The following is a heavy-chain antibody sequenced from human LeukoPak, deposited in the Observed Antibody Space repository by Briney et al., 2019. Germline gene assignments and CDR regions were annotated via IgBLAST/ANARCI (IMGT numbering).Heavy chain of an antibody. Sequence: SETPSLTCTVSGGSISSYYWSWIRQPPGKGLEWIGYIYYSGNTNYNPSLKSRVTISVDTSKNQFSLKLSSVTAADTAVYYCARVQGQSDWAYYYYYYVDVWGKGTTVTVSS. D-gene: IGHD2-21*02. CDR2: IYYSGNT. J-gene: IGHJ6*03. CDR3: ARVQGQSDWAYYYYYYVDV. CDR1: GGSISSYY. V-gene: IGHV4-59*01.